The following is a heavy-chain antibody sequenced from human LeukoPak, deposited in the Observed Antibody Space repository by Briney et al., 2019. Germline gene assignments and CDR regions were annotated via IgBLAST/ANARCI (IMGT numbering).Heavy chain of an antibody. CDR3: ARAETAAGSY. V-gene: IGHV3-53*01. Sequence: QPGGSLILSCAASGFTFSSYAMSWVRQAPGRGLEWVSVIYTDGSTNYADSVKGRLTISRDNSKNTVYLQMNNLRAEDTAVYYCARAETAAGSYWGQGTLVTVSS. CDR2: IYTDGST. J-gene: IGHJ4*02. D-gene: IGHD6-13*01. CDR1: GFTFSSYA.